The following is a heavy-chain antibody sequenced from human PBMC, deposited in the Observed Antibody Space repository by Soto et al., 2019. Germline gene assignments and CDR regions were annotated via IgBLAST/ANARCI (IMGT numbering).Heavy chain of an antibody. J-gene: IGHJ4*02. D-gene: IGHD3-22*01. CDR2: IYWDDDK. CDR1: GFSLSTSGVG. V-gene: IGHV2-5*02. CDR3: ARDSSGYYGFDS. Sequence: QITLKESGPTLVKPTQTLTLTCTFSGFSLSTSGVGGGWIRQPPGKALEWIALIYWDDDKRYNPSLKNRITITKDTPKNQVVLTMTAFDPVDTATYYCARDSSGYYGFDSGGQGTLVTVSS.